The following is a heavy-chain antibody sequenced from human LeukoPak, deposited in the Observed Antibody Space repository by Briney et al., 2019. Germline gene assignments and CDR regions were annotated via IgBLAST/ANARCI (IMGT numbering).Heavy chain of an antibody. CDR2: ISGGSA. D-gene: IGHD3-3*01. Sequence: GSLRLSCAASGFTFSSYAMSWVRQAPGKGLEWVSAISGGSADYADSVRGRVSISIDNSKNTLYLQRNSLRAEDTAVYYCSKDRSSRYDFWSGSFSHYYYYYMDVWGKGTTVTVSS. CDR3: SKDRSSRYDFWSGSFSHYYYYYMDV. V-gene: IGHV3-23*01. J-gene: IGHJ6*03. CDR1: GFTFSSYA.